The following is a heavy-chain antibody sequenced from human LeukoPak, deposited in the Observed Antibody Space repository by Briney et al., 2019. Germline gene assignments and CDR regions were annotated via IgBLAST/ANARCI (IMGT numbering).Heavy chain of an antibody. V-gene: IGHV1-8*03. CDR2: MNSNSGNT. D-gene: IGHD3-10*01. Sequence: ASVKVSCKSSEYTLTSYDINWVRQATGQGLEWIEWMNSNSGNTGYAQKFQGRVTITRNTSISTAYMELSSLRSEDTAVYYCARAGAGYYYYMDAWGKGTTVTVSS. CDR1: EYTLTSYD. J-gene: IGHJ6*03. CDR3: ARAGAGYYYYMDA.